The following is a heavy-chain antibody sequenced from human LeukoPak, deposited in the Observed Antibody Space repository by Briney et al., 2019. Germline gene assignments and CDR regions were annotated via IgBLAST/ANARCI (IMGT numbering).Heavy chain of an antibody. CDR3: ARIIAVAAAFDY. J-gene: IGHJ4*02. CDR2: IYTSGST. Sequence: SETLSLTCTVSGGSISSYYWSWIRQPAGKGLEWIGRIYTSGSTNYNPSLKSRVTMSVDTSKNQLSLKVNSVTAADTAVYYCARIIAVAAAFDYWGQGTLVTVSS. D-gene: IGHD6-19*01. CDR1: GGSISSYY. V-gene: IGHV4-4*07.